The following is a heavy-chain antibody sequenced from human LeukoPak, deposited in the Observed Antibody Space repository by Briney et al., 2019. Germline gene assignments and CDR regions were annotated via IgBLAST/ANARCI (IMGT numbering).Heavy chain of an antibody. CDR2: ISAGGGNT. Sequence: PGGSLRLSCAASGFTFSSYSMNWVRQAPGKGLEWVSTISAGGGNTFYADSVKGRFTISRDNSKNTLHLQMNSLRAEDTAVYYCAKDGRVEQQLYYFDYWGQGALVTVSS. V-gene: IGHV3-23*01. CDR1: GFTFSSYS. J-gene: IGHJ4*02. D-gene: IGHD6-13*01. CDR3: AKDGRVEQQLYYFDY.